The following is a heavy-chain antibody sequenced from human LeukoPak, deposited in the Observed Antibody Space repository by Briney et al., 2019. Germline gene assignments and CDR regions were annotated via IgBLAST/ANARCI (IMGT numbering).Heavy chain of an antibody. V-gene: IGHV4-30-4*08. CDR3: ARGPLGYCSSTSCYSNWFDP. CDR1: GGSISSGDYY. CDR2: IYYSGST. Sequence: SQTLSLTCTVSGGSISSGDYYWSWIRQPPGKGLEWIGYIYYSGSTYYNPSLKSRVTISVDTSKNQFPLKLSSVTAADTAVYYCARGPLGYCSSTSCYSNWFDPWGQGTLVTVSS. D-gene: IGHD2-2*02. J-gene: IGHJ5*02.